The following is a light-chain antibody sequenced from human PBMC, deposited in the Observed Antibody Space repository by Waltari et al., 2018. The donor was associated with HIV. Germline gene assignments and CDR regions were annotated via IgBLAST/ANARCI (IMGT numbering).Light chain of an antibody. V-gene: IGLV1-51*02. Sequence: SVLTQPPSVSAAPGQTITISSSGSTSNIGSNYVAWYQQFTGRAPKFLIYEDFRRPSGIPDRFSGSKSGTSATLDITGLQTGDEADYYCGTWDSSLGAGVFGGGTKVTV. J-gene: IGLJ3*02. CDR2: EDF. CDR3: GTWDSSLGAGV. CDR1: TSNIGSNY.